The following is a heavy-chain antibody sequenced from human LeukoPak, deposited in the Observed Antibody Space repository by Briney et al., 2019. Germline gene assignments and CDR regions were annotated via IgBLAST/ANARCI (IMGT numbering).Heavy chain of an antibody. CDR3: AKDAPGYGAYDD. CDR2: IKEDGSKG. D-gene: IGHD5-12*01. CDR1: GFTFSTYW. Sequence: GSLRLSCAASGFTFSTYWMSWVRQAPGKGLEWVANIKEDGSKGYYGDSVEGRFTISRDNAKSSLFLQMNSLRAEDTAVYYCAKDAPGYGAYDDWGQGILVTVSS. J-gene: IGHJ4*02. V-gene: IGHV3-7*01.